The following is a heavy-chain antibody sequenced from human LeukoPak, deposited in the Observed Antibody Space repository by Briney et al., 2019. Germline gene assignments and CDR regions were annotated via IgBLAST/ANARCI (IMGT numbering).Heavy chain of an antibody. V-gene: IGHV4-31*03. Sequence: SETLSLTCTVSGGSISSGGYYWSWIRQHPGKGLEWIGYICYSGSTYYNPSLKSRVTISVDTSKNQFSLKLSSVTAADTAVYYCARGLPGYFDWLSYYFDYWGQGTLVTVSS. CDR1: GGSISSGGYY. CDR2: ICYSGST. J-gene: IGHJ4*02. D-gene: IGHD3-9*01. CDR3: ARGLPGYFDWLSYYFDY.